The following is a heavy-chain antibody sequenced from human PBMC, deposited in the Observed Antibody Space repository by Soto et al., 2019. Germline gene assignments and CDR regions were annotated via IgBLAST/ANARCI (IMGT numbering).Heavy chain of an antibody. V-gene: IGHV3-23*01. Sequence: GGSLRLSCAASEFTFSNYAMSWVRQAPGKGLEWVSSISDNGGTTYYADSVKGRFTISRDNSKNTLYLQMNSLRAEDTAVYYCAKDSRIAVAGTSLYCHWGQGTLVPVSS. CDR3: AKDSRIAVAGTSLYCH. CDR2: ISDNGGTT. J-gene: IGHJ4*02. D-gene: IGHD6-19*01. CDR1: EFTFSNYA.